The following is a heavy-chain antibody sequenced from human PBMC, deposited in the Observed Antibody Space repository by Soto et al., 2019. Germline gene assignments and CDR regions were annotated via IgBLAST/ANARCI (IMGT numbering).Heavy chain of an antibody. Sequence: GGSLGLSCAASGFTFSSYEMNWVRQTPGKGLEWVSYISSSGSTIYYADSVKGRFTISRDNAKNTLYLQMNSLRAEDTAVYYCAKGSLNYYDSSGYYFDAFDIWGQGTMVTVSS. CDR2: ISSSGSTI. CDR3: AKGSLNYYDSSGYYFDAFDI. V-gene: IGHV3-48*03. CDR1: GFTFSSYE. D-gene: IGHD3-22*01. J-gene: IGHJ3*02.